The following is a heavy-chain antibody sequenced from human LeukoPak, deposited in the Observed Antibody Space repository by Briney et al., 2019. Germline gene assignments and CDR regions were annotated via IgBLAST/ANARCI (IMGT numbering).Heavy chain of an antibody. CDR1: GDSVTGYF. Sequence: SETLSPTCTVFGDSVTGYFLNWVRQPPGKGLEWIGHIYKIGTTNYNPSLKSRLTISADTSKNQFSLQLRSVTAADTAVYYCVTGVGWQPDYWGQGALVTVSS. V-gene: IGHV4-59*02. CDR3: VTGVGWQPDY. CDR2: IYKIGTT. D-gene: IGHD2-15*01. J-gene: IGHJ4*02.